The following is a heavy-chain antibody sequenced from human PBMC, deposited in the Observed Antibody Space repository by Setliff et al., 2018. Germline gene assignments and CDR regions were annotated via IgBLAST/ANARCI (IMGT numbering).Heavy chain of an antibody. CDR3: ARDFPGYTYGYGY. CDR2: INPNSGGT. J-gene: IGHJ4*02. CDR1: GYTFTDYY. D-gene: IGHD5-18*01. Sequence: WASVKVSCKASGYTFTDYYIHWVRQAPGQGLEWMGWINPNSGGTNYPQGFQGRVAMTRDTAISTAFMELSSLRSDDTAVYYCARDFPGYTYGYGYWGQGTLVTVSS. V-gene: IGHV1-2*02.